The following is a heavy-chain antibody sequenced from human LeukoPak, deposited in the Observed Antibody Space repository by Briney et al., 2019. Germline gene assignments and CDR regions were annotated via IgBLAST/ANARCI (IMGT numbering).Heavy chain of an antibody. D-gene: IGHD4-17*01. CDR3: ASHGDSDAYYFDY. J-gene: IGHJ4*02. Sequence: PSENLSLTCTVSGGSISSYYWSWIRQPPGKGLEWIGYISYTGSTNYNPSLKSRVTISVDTSKNQFSLKLSSVTAADTAVYYCASHGDSDAYYFDYWGQGTLVTVSS. CDR2: ISYTGST. V-gene: IGHV4-59*08. CDR1: GGSISSYY.